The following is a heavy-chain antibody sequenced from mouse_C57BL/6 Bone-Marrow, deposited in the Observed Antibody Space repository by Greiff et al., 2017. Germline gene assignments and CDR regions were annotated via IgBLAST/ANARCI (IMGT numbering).Heavy chain of an antibody. V-gene: IGHV1-19*01. Sequence: EVKLMESGPVLVKPGASVKMSCKASGYTFTDYYMNWVKQSHGKSLEWIGVINPYNGGTSYNQKFKGKATLTVDKSSSTAYMELNSLTSEDSAVYYCGYGNYFFAYWGQGTLVTVSA. D-gene: IGHD2-1*01. CDR1: GYTFTDYY. CDR3: GYGNYFFAY. J-gene: IGHJ3*01. CDR2: INPYNGGT.